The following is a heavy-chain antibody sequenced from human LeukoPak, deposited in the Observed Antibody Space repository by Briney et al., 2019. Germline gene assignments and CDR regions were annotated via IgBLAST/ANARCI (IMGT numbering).Heavy chain of an antibody. CDR3: AKDRSWLDAFDI. CDR2: ISYDGSNK. J-gene: IGHJ3*02. Sequence: PGGSLRLSCAASGFTFSSYGMHWVRQAPGKGLEWVALISYDGSNKYYADSVKGRFTISRDNSKNTLYLQMNSLRAEDTAVYYCAKDRSWLDAFDIWGQGTMVTVSS. D-gene: IGHD6-13*01. CDR1: GFTFSSYG. V-gene: IGHV3-30*18.